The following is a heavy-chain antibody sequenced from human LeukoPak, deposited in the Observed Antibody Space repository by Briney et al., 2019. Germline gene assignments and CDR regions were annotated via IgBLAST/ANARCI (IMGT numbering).Heavy chain of an antibody. V-gene: IGHV3-30-3*01. D-gene: IGHD3-3*01. Sequence: PGRSLRLSCAASGFTFSSYAMHWVRQAPGKGLEWVAVISYDGSNKYYADSVEGRFTISRDNSKNTLYLQMNSLRAEDTAVYYCARERGYYDFWSGYYTLDYWGQGTLVTVSS. CDR2: ISYDGSNK. CDR3: ARERGYYDFWSGYYTLDY. CDR1: GFTFSSYA. J-gene: IGHJ4*02.